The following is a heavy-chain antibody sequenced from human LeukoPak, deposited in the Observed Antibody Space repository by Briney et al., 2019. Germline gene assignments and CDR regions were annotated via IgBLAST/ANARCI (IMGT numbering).Heavy chain of an antibody. CDR2: IKSKTDGGTT. D-gene: IGHD5-18*01. J-gene: IGHJ4*02. V-gene: IGHV3-15*01. Sequence: GGSLRLSCAASGFTFSNAWMSWVRQAPGKGLEWVGRIKSKTDGGTTDYAAPVKGRFAISRDDSKNTLYLQMNNLKTEDTAVYYCTTVVYSYGTYYFDYWGQGTLVTVSS. CDR3: TTVVYSYGTYYFDY. CDR1: GFTFSNAW.